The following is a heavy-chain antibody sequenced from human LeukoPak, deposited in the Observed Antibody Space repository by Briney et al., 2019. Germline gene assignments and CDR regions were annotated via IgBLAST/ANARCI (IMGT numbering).Heavy chain of an antibody. Sequence: GGSLRLSCAASGFTLSTYNMNWVRQAPGRGLEWVSYISYSSGSIYYADSVKGRFTISRDNAKNSLYLQMNSLRDEDTAVYYCARGGRTEGASRNDAFDIWGQGTMVTVSS. D-gene: IGHD2-15*01. V-gene: IGHV3-48*02. CDR1: GFTLSTYN. J-gene: IGHJ3*02. CDR3: ARGGRTEGASRNDAFDI. CDR2: ISYSSGSI.